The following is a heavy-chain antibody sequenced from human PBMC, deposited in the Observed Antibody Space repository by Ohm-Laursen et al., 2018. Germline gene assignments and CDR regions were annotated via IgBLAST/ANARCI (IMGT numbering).Heavy chain of an antibody. CDR2: IYYSGST. D-gene: IGHD6-19*01. CDR3: AKSSLPYSGSRLFDY. J-gene: IGHJ4*02. CDR1: GGSISSYY. Sequence: SDTLSLTCTVSGGSISSYYWSWIRQPPGKGLEWIGYIYYSGSTNYNPSLKSRVTISVDTSKNQFSLKLSSVTAADTALYYCAKSSLPYSGSRLFDYWGQGTLVTVSS. V-gene: IGHV4-59*07.